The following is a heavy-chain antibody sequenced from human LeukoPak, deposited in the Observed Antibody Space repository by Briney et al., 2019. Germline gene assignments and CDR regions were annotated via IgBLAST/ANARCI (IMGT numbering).Heavy chain of an antibody. D-gene: IGHD2-2*01. V-gene: IGHV4-38-2*02. CDR1: CYSISRGCY. CDR3: ARSLSIVVVPAAISYFDY. CDR2: IYHSGST. J-gene: IGHJ4*02. Sequence: PSASLSLTCTVSCYSISRGCYGCWIRQPPGKGLEWIGIIYHSGSTYYNPSLKSRVTISVDTSKNQFSLKLSSVTAADTAVYYCARSLSIVVVPAAISYFDYWGQGTLVTVSS.